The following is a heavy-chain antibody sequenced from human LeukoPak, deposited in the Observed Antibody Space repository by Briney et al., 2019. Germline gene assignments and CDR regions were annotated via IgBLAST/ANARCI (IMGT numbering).Heavy chain of an antibody. CDR2: INSDGSST. CDR3: AREDTAMVSDAFDI. V-gene: IGHV3-74*01. D-gene: IGHD5-18*01. CDR1: GVTFSSFW. Sequence: PVGSLRLSCAASGVTFSSFWMHWVRQAPGKGLVWVSRINSDGSSTSYADSVKGRFTISRDNAKNTLYLQMKSLGAEDTAVYYCAREDTAMVSDAFDIWGQGTMVTVSS. J-gene: IGHJ3*02.